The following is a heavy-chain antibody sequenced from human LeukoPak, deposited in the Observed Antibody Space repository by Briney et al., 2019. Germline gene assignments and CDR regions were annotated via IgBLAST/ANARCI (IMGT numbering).Heavy chain of an antibody. CDR1: GFTFSNYW. CDR2: ISSSSSYI. Sequence: GGSLRLSCAASGFTFSNYWMNWVRQAPGKGLEWVSSISSSSSYIYYADSVKGRFTISRDNAKNSLYLQMNSLRAEDTAVYYCAVHRDYYDSSGYYGLKSPFDYWGQGTLVTVSS. D-gene: IGHD3-22*01. CDR3: AVHRDYYDSSGYYGLKSPFDY. V-gene: IGHV3-21*01. J-gene: IGHJ4*02.